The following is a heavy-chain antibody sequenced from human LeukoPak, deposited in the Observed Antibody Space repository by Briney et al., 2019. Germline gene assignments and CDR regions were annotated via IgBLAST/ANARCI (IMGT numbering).Heavy chain of an antibody. CDR3: ARVYARRYYFDY. V-gene: IGHV1-2*02. CDR1: GYTFTGYY. CDR2: INPNSGGT. D-gene: IGHD5/OR15-5a*01. Sequence: ASVKLSCKASGYTFTGYYMHWVRQAPGQGLEWMGWINPNSGGTNYAQKFQGRATMTRDTSISTAYMELSRLRSDDTAVYYCARVYARRYYFDYWGQGTLVTVSS. J-gene: IGHJ4*02.